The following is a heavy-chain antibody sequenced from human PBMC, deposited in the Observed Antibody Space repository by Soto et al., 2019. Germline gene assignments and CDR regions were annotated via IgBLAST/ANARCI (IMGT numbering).Heavy chain of an antibody. CDR2: IKRKMDGETT. CDR1: GFRFTDVW. Sequence: EVQLVESGGGVIKAGGSLRLSCEASGFRFTDVWMTWVRQAPGKGLEWVGRIKRKMDGETTEYAAPVKGRYSISRDDLKNTMFLQMNSLKSEDTGVYYCAADAQCSSVDCPVAFDIWGQGTMVIVSS. CDR3: AADAQCSSVDCPVAFDI. V-gene: IGHV3-15*01. J-gene: IGHJ3*02. D-gene: IGHD2-2*01.